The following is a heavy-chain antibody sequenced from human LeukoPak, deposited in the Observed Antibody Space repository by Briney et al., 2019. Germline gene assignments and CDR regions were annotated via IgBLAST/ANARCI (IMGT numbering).Heavy chain of an antibody. CDR1: GFTFSSYG. J-gene: IGHJ4*02. D-gene: IGHD4-17*01. Sequence: SGGSLRLSCAASGFTFSSYGIHWVRQAPGKGLEWVAVISYDGSNKYYADSVKGRFTISRDNSKNSLYLQMNSLRDEDTAIYYCARETTVIKKIDYWGQGTLVTVSS. V-gene: IGHV3-30*03. CDR2: ISYDGSNK. CDR3: ARETTVIKKIDY.